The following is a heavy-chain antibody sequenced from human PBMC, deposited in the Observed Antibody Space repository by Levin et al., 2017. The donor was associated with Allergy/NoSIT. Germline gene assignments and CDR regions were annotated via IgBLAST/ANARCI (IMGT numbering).Heavy chain of an antibody. CDR2: ISAYNGNT. CDR1: GYTFTSYG. Sequence: ASVKVSCKASGYTFTSYGISWVRQAPGQGLEWMGWISAYNGNTNYAQKLQGRVTMTTDTSTSTAYMELRSLRSDDTAVYYCARVPPYCGGDCYFGDAFDIWGQGTMVTVSS. CDR3: ARVPPYCGGDCYFGDAFDI. D-gene: IGHD2-21*02. V-gene: IGHV1-18*01. J-gene: IGHJ3*02.